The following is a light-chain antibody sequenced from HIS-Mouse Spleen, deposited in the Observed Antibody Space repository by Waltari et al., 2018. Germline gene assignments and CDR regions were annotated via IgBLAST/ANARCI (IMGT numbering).Light chain of an antibody. CDR3: QVWDSSSDHVV. CDR2: DDS. CDR1: NLGSKS. V-gene: IGLV3-21*03. J-gene: IGLJ2*01. Sequence: SYLLTQPPSVSVAPGKTARITWGGNNLGSKSVPWYQQKPGQAPVLVVYDDSDRPSGIPERFSGSNSGNTATLTISRVEAGDEADYYCQVWDSSSDHVVFGGGTKLTVL.